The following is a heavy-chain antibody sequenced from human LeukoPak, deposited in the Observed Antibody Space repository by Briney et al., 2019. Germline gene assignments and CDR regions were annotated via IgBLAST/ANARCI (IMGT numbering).Heavy chain of an antibody. CDR3: AISDMAAAGIDY. Sequence: PGGSLRLSCAASGFTFSRYSMNWVRQAPGKGPEWVSSITSSSSYIYYADSVKGRFTISRDNAKNSLYLQMNSLRAEDTAVYYCAISDMAAAGIDYWGQGTLVTVSS. CDR2: ITSSSSYI. J-gene: IGHJ4*02. D-gene: IGHD6-13*01. V-gene: IGHV3-21*01. CDR1: GFTFSRYS.